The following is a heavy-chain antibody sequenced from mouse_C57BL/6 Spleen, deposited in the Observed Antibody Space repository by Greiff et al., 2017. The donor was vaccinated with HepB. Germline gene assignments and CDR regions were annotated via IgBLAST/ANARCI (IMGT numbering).Heavy chain of an antibody. Sequence: VQLQQSGPELEKPGASVKIPRKASGYTFTDYNMDWVKQSHGKSLEWIGDINPNNGGTIYNQKFKGKATLTVDKSSSTAYMELRSLTSEDTAVYYCARRRYDYDDLYYAMDYWGQGTSVTVSS. CDR3: ARRRYDYDDLYYAMDY. D-gene: IGHD2-4*01. CDR2: INPNNGGT. J-gene: IGHJ4*01. V-gene: IGHV1-18*01. CDR1: GYTFTDYN.